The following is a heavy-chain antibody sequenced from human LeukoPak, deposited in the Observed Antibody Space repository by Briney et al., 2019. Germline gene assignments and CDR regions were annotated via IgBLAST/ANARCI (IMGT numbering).Heavy chain of an antibody. Sequence: GGSLRLSCAASGFTFSSYGMHWVRQAPGKGLEWVTFIRYDGSNKYYADSVKGRFTISRDNSKNTLYLHMNSLRAEDTAVYYCAKGGQLHQQPFDPWGQGTLVTVSS. V-gene: IGHV3-30*02. D-gene: IGHD2-2*01. CDR1: GFTFSSYG. CDR2: IRYDGSNK. J-gene: IGHJ5*02. CDR3: AKGGQLHQQPFDP.